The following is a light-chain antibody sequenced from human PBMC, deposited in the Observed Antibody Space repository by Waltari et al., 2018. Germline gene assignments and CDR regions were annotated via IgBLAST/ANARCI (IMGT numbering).Light chain of an antibody. CDR3: QQRGNWPPYT. CDR2: DAS. Sequence: IVLTQSPATLSLSPGERATLSCRASQSVSSSLAWYQQKPGQAPRLLIYDASKRANGIPARFSGSGSGTDFTLTISSLEPEDFAVYYCQQRGNWPPYTFGQGTKLEIK. V-gene: IGKV3-11*01. J-gene: IGKJ2*01. CDR1: QSVSSS.